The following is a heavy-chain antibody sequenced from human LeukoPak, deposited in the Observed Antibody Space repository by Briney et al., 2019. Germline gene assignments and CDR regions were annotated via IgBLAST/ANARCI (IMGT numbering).Heavy chain of an antibody. Sequence: PAGTLRLTCAASGFTFDDNGMSWVRHAPGKGLEWVSGINWNGGGTVYADAVKGRFTISRENARNSLFLQRNRLRAEDTAVYYCARDATMIVVTGNFDIWGQGTLLTVSS. J-gene: IGHJ3*02. CDR1: GFTFDDNG. CDR2: INWNGGGT. CDR3: ARDATMIVVTGNFDI. V-gene: IGHV3-20*04. D-gene: IGHD3-22*01.